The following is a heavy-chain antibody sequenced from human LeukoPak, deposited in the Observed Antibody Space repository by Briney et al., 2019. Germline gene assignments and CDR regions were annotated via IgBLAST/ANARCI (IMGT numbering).Heavy chain of an antibody. CDR2: INQYGSES. D-gene: IGHD3-3*01. Sequence: GGSLRLSCAASGFTFSSYWMSWVRQAPGKGLEWLVNINQYGSESYSVDSVKGRFTISRDNTKNSLYLQMHSLRAEDAAVYYCATYDFWSGYGLGNWGQGTLVTVSS. J-gene: IGHJ4*02. V-gene: IGHV3-7*01. CDR3: ATYDFWSGYGLGN. CDR1: GFTFSSYW.